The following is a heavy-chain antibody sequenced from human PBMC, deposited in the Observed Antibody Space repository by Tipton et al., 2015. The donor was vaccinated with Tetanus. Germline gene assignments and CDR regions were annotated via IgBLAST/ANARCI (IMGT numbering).Heavy chain of an antibody. CDR3: ARAYYYDSSGYYDAFDI. CDR1: GGTFSSYA. J-gene: IGHJ3*02. D-gene: IGHD3-22*01. Sequence: QLVQSGAEVKKPGSSVKVSCKASGGTFSSYAISWVRQAPGQGLEWMGGIIPIFGTANYAQKFQGRVTITADESTSTAYMELSSLRSEDTAVYYCARAYYYDSSGYYDAFDIWGQGTMVTVSS. V-gene: IGHV1-69*01. CDR2: IIPIFGTA.